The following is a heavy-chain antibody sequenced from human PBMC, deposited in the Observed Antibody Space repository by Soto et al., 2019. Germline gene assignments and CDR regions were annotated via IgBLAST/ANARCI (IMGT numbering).Heavy chain of an antibody. D-gene: IGHD2-15*01. V-gene: IGHV1-3*01. CDR1: GYTFTRYT. CDR2: INPDNGNT. Sequence: ASVKVSCKASGYTFTRYTMNWVRQAPGQRLERMGWINPDNGNTKSSQKFQDRVIITRNTSASTAYMDLSSLRSEDTAVYYCARGIATGQLDPWGQGTLVTVSS. CDR3: ARGIATGQLDP. J-gene: IGHJ5*02.